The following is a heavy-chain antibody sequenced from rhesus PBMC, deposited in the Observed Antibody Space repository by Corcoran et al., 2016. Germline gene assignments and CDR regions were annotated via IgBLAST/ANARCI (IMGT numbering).Heavy chain of an antibody. CDR1: GYSFTSYW. Sequence: EVQLVQSGAEVKRPGESLKISCKTSGYSFTSYWISWVRQMPGKGLEWMGAIDPSDSDTRYSPSFQGQVTISAYKSISTAYLQWSSLKASATATYYCAKESIAAAAYYYGLDSWGQGVVVTVSS. J-gene: IGHJ6*01. V-gene: IGHV5-2*01. CDR2: IDPSDSDT. D-gene: IGHD6-25*01. CDR3: AKESIAAAAYYYGLDS.